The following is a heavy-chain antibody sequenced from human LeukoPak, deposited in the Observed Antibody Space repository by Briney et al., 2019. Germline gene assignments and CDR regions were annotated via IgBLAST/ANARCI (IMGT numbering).Heavy chain of an antibody. Sequence: GGSLRLSCAASGFTFSSYWMHWVRQAPGRGLVWVSRIHSDEIGTNYADSVTGRFTISRDNAKNTVYLQMNSLRNEDTAVYYCARGIYGDPVAFDYWGQGTLVTVSS. V-gene: IGHV3-74*01. CDR1: GFTFSSYW. D-gene: IGHD4/OR15-4a*01. CDR3: ARGIYGDPVAFDY. CDR2: IHSDEIGT. J-gene: IGHJ4*02.